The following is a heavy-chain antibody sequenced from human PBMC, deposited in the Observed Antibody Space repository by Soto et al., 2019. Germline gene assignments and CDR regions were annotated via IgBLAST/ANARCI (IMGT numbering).Heavy chain of an antibody. V-gene: IGHV3-15*01. CDR3: TTDRGSYYVFDY. J-gene: IGHJ4*02. Sequence: GGSLRLSCAASGFTFSNAWMSWVRQAPGKGLEWVGRIKSKTDGGTTDYAAPVKGRFTISRDDSKNTLYLQMNSLKTEDTAVYYCTTDRGSYYVFDYWGQGTLVTVSS. CDR1: GFTFSNAW. D-gene: IGHD1-26*01. CDR2: IKSKTDGGTT.